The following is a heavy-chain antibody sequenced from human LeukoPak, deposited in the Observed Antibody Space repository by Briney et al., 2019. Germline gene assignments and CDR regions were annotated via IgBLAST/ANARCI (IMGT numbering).Heavy chain of an antibody. CDR3: ARVGGDYVFDY. D-gene: IGHD4-17*01. CDR1: GFTFSSYW. Sequence: GGSLRLSCAASGFTFSSYWMRWVRQAPGKGLEWVANIKQDGSEKYYVDSVKGRFTISRDNAKNSLYLQMSSLRAEDTAVYYCARVGGDYVFDYWGQGTLVTVSS. V-gene: IGHV3-7*01. J-gene: IGHJ4*02. CDR2: IKQDGSEK.